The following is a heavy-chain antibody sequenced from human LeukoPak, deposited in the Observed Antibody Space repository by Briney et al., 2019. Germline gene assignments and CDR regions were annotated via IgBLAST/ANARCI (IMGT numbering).Heavy chain of an antibody. CDR2: ITASGDST. V-gene: IGHV3-23*01. CDR3: ASVPSLSMIV. Sequence: PGGSLRLSCAASGFTFSNYVMIWVRQAPGKGLEWVSGITASGDSTYYGDSVKGRFTISRDNAKNSLYLQMNSLRAEDTAVYYCASVPSLSMIVWGQGTLVTVSS. D-gene: IGHD3-22*01. J-gene: IGHJ4*02. CDR1: GFTFSNYV.